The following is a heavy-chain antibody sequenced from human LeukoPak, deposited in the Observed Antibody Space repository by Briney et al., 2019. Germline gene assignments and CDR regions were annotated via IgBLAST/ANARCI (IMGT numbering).Heavy chain of an antibody. J-gene: IGHJ4*02. CDR2: ISSSSSYI. D-gene: IGHD2-2*01. V-gene: IGHV3-21*01. CDR1: GFTFSSYS. CDR3: ARGSRTFDY. Sequence: GGSLRLSRAASGFTFSSYSMNWVRQAPGKGLEWVSSISSSSSYIYYADSVKGRFTISRDNAKNSLYLRMNSLRAEDTAVYYCARGSRTFDYWGQGTLVTVSS.